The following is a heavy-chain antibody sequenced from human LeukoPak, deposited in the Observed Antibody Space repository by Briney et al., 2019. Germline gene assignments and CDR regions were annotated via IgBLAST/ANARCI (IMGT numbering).Heavy chain of an antibody. J-gene: IGHJ4*02. Sequence: GASLKVSCKASGYTFTSYDINWVRQATGQGLEWMGWLNPNSGNTGYAQKFQGRVTMTRNTSISTAYMELSSLRSEDTAVYYCARGRRNGDFWSGYDIDYWGQGILVTVSS. V-gene: IGHV1-8*01. D-gene: IGHD3-3*01. CDR1: GYTFTSYD. CDR2: LNPNSGNT. CDR3: ARGRRNGDFWSGYDIDY.